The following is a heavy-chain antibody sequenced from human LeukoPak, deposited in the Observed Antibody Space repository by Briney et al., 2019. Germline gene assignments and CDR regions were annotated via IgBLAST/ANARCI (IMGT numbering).Heavy chain of an antibody. J-gene: IGHJ4*02. Sequence: GGSLRLSCAASGFTFSNYWMSWVRQAPGKGLEWVAKINEGGSDKHYVDSVKGRFTISRDNAKNTLYLQMNSLRAEDTAVYYCAREGGMTTSYFDYWGQGALVTVPS. CDR2: INEGGSDK. CDR1: GFTFSNYW. D-gene: IGHD4-17*01. CDR3: AREGGMTTSYFDY. V-gene: IGHV3-7*01.